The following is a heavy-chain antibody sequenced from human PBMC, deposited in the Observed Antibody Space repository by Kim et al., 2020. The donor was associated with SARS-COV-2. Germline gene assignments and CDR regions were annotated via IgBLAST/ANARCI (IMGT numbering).Heavy chain of an antibody. CDR2: ISYDESNK. CDR3: ARHWLNDYDDYDGIYV. V-gene: IGHV3-30*03. J-gene: IGHJ6*02. Sequence: GGSLRLSCAASGFPFSSYGIHWVRQAPGKGLEWVAFISYDESNKYYADSVKGRFTISRDNSKNTVYLQMNSLRAEDTAVYYCARHWLNDYDDYDGIYVWGQGTTVTVSS. CDR1: GFPFSSYG. D-gene: IGHD4-17*01.